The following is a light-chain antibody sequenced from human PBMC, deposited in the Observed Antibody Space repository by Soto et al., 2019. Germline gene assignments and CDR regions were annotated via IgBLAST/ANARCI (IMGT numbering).Light chain of an antibody. CDR1: STNIRSST. V-gene: IGLV1-44*01. J-gene: IGLJ1*01. CDR3: AAWDDSLNGYV. CDR2: SNN. Sequence: QSVLTQPPSSSGTPGQRVTISCSGRSTNIRSSTVNWYQQLPGTAPKLLIYSNNQRPSGVPDRFSGSKSGTSASLAISGLQSEDEADYYCAAWDDSLNGYVIGTGTKVTVL.